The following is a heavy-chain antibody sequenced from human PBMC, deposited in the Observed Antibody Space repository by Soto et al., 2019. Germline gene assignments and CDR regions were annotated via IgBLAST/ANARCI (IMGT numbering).Heavy chain of an antibody. CDR1: GGSIYRSGYY. J-gene: IGHJ4*02. Sequence: SETLSLTCTVSGGSIYRSGYYWGWIRQPRGRGLEWIGNIDYNGVTYSNPYLKSRVTISRDTSKNQFSLKLASVTAADTALYYCGKVLVGATGHTDSDSWGPGTLVTVSS. V-gene: IGHV4-39*01. CDR3: GKVLVGATGHTDSDS. CDR2: IDYNGVT. D-gene: IGHD2-15*01.